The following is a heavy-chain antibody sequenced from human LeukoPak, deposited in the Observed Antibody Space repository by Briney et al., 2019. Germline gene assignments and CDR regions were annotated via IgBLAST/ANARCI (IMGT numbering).Heavy chain of an antibody. V-gene: IGHV3-23*01. CDR3: ARARYDYWSGPDAFDI. D-gene: IGHD3-3*01. Sequence: GGSLRLSCAASGFTFSSYAMSWVRQAPGKGLEWVSAISGSGGSTYYADSVKGRFTISRDTAKNSLYLQMNSLRAEDTAVYYCARARYDYWSGPDAFDIWGQGTMVTVSS. CDR1: GFTFSSYA. CDR2: ISGSGGST. J-gene: IGHJ3*02.